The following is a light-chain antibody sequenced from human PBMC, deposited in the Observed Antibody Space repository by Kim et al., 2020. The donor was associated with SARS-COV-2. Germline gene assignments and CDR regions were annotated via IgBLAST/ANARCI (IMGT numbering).Light chain of an antibody. CDR2: RNN. V-gene: IGLV1-47*01. Sequence: GQRVNISCSGSSSNIESNYVYWYQQFPGTAPKLLIYRNNQRPSGVPDRFSGSKSGISASLVISGLRSEDEADYYCAAWDGRLSGSVFGGGTQLTVL. CDR1: SSNIESNY. CDR3: AAWDGRLSGSV. J-gene: IGLJ2*01.